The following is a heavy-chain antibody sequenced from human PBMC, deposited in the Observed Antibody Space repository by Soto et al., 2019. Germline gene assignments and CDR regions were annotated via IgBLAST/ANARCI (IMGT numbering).Heavy chain of an antibody. D-gene: IGHD2-2*01. V-gene: IGHV4-59*12. CDR1: GGSISSYY. CDR2: IYYSGST. J-gene: IGHJ6*03. CDR3: ASLGWDVVVPAAIDYYYMDV. Sequence: SETLSLTCTVSGGSISSYYWSWIRQPPGKGLEWIGYIYYSGSTNYNPSLKSRVTISVDTSKNQFSLKLSSVTAADTAVYYCASLGWDVVVPAAIDYYYMDVWGKGTTVTVSS.